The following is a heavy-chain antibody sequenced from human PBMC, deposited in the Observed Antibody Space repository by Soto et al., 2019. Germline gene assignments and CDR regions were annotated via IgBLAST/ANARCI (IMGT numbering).Heavy chain of an antibody. J-gene: IGHJ4*02. CDR1: GFTFSIYA. CDR3: AKDATGSGWLSDC. Sequence: GGSLRLSCAASGFTFSIYAMSWVRQAPGKGLEWVSTIGGSGGDTSYADFVRGQFTISRDNSRNTLYLQMNSLRAEDTAVYYCAKDATGSGWLSDCWGQGT. CDR2: IGGSGGDT. D-gene: IGHD3-22*01. V-gene: IGHV3-23*01.